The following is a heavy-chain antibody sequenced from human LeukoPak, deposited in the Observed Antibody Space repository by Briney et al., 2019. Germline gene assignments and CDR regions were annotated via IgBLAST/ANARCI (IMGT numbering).Heavy chain of an antibody. V-gene: IGHV3-30*18. CDR3: AKARGEWAVVGPFDY. CDR1: GFTFSSYG. CDR2: VSYNGDSK. Sequence: GGSLRLSCAASGFTFSSYGIPWVRQAPGKGLEWVATVSYNGDSKYFGDSVKGRFTISRDNSKKTVNLQMTSLRPEDTAVYYCAKARGEWAVVGPFDYWGQGTLVTVSS. J-gene: IGHJ4*02. D-gene: IGHD3-10*01.